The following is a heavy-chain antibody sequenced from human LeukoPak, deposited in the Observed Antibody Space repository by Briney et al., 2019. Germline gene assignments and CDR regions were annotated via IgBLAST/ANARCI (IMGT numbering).Heavy chain of an antibody. D-gene: IGHD3-22*01. CDR3: ARASIEDSSGYYYEY. V-gene: IGHV3-53*04. CDR2: IYSGGST. J-gene: IGHJ4*02. Sequence: PGGSLRLSCAASGVTPSNNYMSWVRQAPGKGLEWVSVIYSGGSTYYADSVKGRFTISRHNSKNTLYLQMNSLRAEDTAVYYCARASIEDSSGYYYEYWGQGTLVTVSS. CDR1: GVTPSNNY.